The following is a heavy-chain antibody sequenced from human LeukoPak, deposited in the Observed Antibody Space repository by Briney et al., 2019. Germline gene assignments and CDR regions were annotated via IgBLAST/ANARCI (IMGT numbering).Heavy chain of an antibody. Sequence: SETLSLTCAVYGGSFSGYYWSWIRQPPGKGLEWIGYIYYSGSTNYNPSLKSRVTISVDTSKNQFSLKLSSVTAADTAVYYCARWSTAMVPYYHYYGMDVWGQGTTVTVSS. CDR2: IYYSGST. CDR1: GGSFSGYY. CDR3: ARWSTAMVPYYHYYGMDV. V-gene: IGHV4-59*01. D-gene: IGHD5-18*01. J-gene: IGHJ6*02.